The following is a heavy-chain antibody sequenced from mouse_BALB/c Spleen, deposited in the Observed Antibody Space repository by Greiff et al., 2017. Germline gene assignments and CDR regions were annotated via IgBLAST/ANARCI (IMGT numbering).Heavy chain of an antibody. CDR2: IRNKANGYTT. V-gene: IGHV7-3*02. CDR1: GFTFTDYY. CDR3: AKDNGSFAY. J-gene: IGHJ3*01. Sequence: EVQRVEPGGGLVQPGGSLRLSCATSGFTFTDYYMSWVRQTPGKALEWLGFIRNKANGYTTEYSASVKGRFTISRDNSQRILYLQMNTLRAEDSATYYCAKDNGSFAYWGQGTLVTVSA.